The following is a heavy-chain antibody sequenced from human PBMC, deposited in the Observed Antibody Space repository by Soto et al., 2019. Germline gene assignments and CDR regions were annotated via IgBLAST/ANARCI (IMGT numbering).Heavy chain of an antibody. J-gene: IGHJ4*02. CDR1: GFTFDDYA. CDR3: AKAVGSYCNFDY. Sequence: EVQLVESGGGLVQPGRSLRLSCAASGFTFDDYAMHWVRQAPGKGLEWVSGISWNSGSIGYADSVKGRFTISRDNAKNSLYLQMNSLTAEDTALYYCAKAVGSYCNFDYWGQGTLVTVSS. D-gene: IGHD3-10*01. CDR2: ISWNSGSI. V-gene: IGHV3-9*01.